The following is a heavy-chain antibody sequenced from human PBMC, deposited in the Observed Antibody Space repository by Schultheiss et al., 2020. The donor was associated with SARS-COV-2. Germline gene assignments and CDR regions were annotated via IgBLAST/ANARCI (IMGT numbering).Heavy chain of an antibody. CDR3: ARDLDDYSRGIHRGPYYFDY. CDR2: IFYSGSS. V-gene: IGHV4-39*02. D-gene: IGHD4-11*01. CDR1: GGSIRTMSYY. Sequence: SQTLSLTCSVSGGSIRTMSYYWGWIRQPPGKGLEWIGSIFYSGSSYYNSSLKSRVTISVDTSKNQFSLKLSSVTAADTAVYYCARDLDDYSRGIHRGPYYFDYWGQGTLVTVSS. J-gene: IGHJ4*02.